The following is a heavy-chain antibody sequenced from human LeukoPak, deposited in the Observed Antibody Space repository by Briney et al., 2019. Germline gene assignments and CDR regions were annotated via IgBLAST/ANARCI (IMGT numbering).Heavy chain of an antibody. J-gene: IGHJ2*01. CDR2: IYHSGST. D-gene: IGHD4/OR15-4a*01. CDR3: ARSNLGSNWYFDL. V-gene: IGHV4-38-2*01. CDR1: GYSISSGYY. Sequence: PSETLSLTCAVSGYSISSGYYWGWIRPPPGKGLEWIGSIYHSGSTYNPSLKSRDTISVDTSKNQFSLKLSSVTAADTAVYYCARSNLGSNWYFDLWGRGTLVTVSS.